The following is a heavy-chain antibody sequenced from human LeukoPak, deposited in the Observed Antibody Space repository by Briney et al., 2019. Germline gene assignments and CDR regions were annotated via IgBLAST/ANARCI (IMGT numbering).Heavy chain of an antibody. Sequence: GGSLRLSCAASGFTFDDYAMPWVRPPPGKGLEWVSGISWTSDTIAYAASVKGRFTISRDNATNSLYLQMNSLRAEDTAFYYCAKQGPSRNYYYYRLDVWGQGTTVTVSS. CDR1: GFTFDDYA. V-gene: IGHV3-9*01. J-gene: IGHJ6*02. CDR3: AKQGPSRNYYYYRLDV. CDR2: ISWTSDTI.